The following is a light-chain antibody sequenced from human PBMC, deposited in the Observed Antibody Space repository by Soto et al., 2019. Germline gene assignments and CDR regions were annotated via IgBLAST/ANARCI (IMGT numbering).Light chain of an antibody. Sequence: EIVLTQSPATLSLSPVERATLSCRASQSVSSYLAWYQQKPGQAPRLLIYDASNRATGIPARFSGSGSGTDFTLTISSLEPEDFAVYYCHKYDSWTFGQGTKVDIK. CDR2: DAS. V-gene: IGKV3-11*01. CDR1: QSVSSY. CDR3: HKYDSWT. J-gene: IGKJ1*01.